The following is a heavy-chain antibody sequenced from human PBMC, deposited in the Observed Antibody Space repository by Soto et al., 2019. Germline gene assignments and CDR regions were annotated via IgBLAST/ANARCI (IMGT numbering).Heavy chain of an antibody. V-gene: IGHV3-48*02. Sequence: GGSLRLSCAASGFTFSSYSMNWVRQAPGKGLEWVSYISSSSSTIYYADSVKGRFTISRDNAKNSLYLQMNSLRDEDTAVYYCARVPLIVLVPAATYYYYYYGMDVWGQGTTVTVSS. J-gene: IGHJ6*02. CDR2: ISSSSSTI. CDR3: ARVPLIVLVPAATYYYYYYGMDV. CDR1: GFTFSSYS. D-gene: IGHD2-2*01.